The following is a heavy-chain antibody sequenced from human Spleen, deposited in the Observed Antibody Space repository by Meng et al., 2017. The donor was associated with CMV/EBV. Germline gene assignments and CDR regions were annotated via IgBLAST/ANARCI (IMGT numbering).Heavy chain of an antibody. V-gene: IGHV3-23*03. D-gene: IGHD2-8*01. CDR2: INSDGSST. J-gene: IGHJ4*02. Sequence: GESLKISCAASGFTFSSYAMSWVRQAPGKGLVWVSRINSDGSSTSYADSVKGRFTISREISKNTLYLQMNSLRSEDTAIYYCAKDRGLVYYFTHWGQGTLVTVSS. CDR1: GFTFSSYA. CDR3: AKDRGLVYYFTH.